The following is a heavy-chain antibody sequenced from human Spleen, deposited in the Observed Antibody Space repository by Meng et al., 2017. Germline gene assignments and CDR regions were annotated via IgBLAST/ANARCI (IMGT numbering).Heavy chain of an antibody. J-gene: IGHJ4*02. D-gene: IGHD3-16*01. Sequence: SETLSLTCTVSGGSISSSSYYWGWIRQPPGKGLEWIGEINHSGSTNYNPSLKSRVTISVDTSKNQFSLKLSSVTAADTAVYYCARDSVMITFGGVKDYWGQGTLVTVSS. V-gene: IGHV4-39*07. CDR1: GGSISSSSYY. CDR2: INHSGST. CDR3: ARDSVMITFGGVKDY.